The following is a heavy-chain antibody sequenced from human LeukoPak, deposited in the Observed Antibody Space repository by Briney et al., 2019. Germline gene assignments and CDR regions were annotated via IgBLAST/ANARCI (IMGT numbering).Heavy chain of an antibody. D-gene: IGHD5-12*01. V-gene: IGHV3-48*03. CDR2: ITSSGTTK. CDR1: GFTFRSYE. Sequence: GGSLRLSCAASGFTFRSYEMNWVRQAPGKGLEWISYITSSGTTKYYADSVKGRFTISRDNAKNSLYLQMNSLRDEDTAVYYCERDRGIVATIETYAYYGMDVWGKGTTVTVSS. J-gene: IGHJ6*04. CDR3: ERDRGIVATIETYAYYGMDV.